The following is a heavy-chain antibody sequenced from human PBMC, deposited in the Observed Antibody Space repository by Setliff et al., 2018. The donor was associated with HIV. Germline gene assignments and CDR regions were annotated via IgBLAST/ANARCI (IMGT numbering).Heavy chain of an antibody. D-gene: IGHD6-6*01. CDR1: GYTFTNCA. Sequence: GASVKVSCKASGYTFTNCAISWIRQAPGQGLEWLGWISGYKGNTNYAQKLQGRVTMTTETSTSTAYMELRSLRSDDTAVYYCARGRISVEAAPLGWFDPWGQGTLVTVSS. CDR2: ISGYKGNT. CDR3: ARGRISVEAAPLGWFDP. J-gene: IGHJ5*02. V-gene: IGHV1-18*01.